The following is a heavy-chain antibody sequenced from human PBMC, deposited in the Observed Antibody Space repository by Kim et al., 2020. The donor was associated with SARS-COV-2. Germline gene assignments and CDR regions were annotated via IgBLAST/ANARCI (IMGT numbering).Heavy chain of an antibody. D-gene: IGHD3-9*01. Sequence: GGSLRLSCAASGFTFSSYEMNWVRQAPGKGLEWVSYISSSGSTIYYADSVKGRFTISRDNAKNSLYLQMNSLRAEDTAVYYCARWLRYFDWLPWGPYYGMDVWGQGTTVTVSS. CDR1: GFTFSSYE. CDR2: ISSSGSTI. V-gene: IGHV3-48*03. J-gene: IGHJ6*02. CDR3: ARWLRYFDWLPWGPYYGMDV.